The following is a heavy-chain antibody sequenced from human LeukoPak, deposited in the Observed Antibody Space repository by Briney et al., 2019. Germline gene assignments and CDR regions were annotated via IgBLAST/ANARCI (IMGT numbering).Heavy chain of an antibody. V-gene: IGHV1-69*13. CDR2: IIPIFGTA. CDR1: GGTFSSYA. CDR3: AREYCSRTSCYARYFDY. J-gene: IGHJ4*02. Sequence: SVKVSCKASGGTFSSYAISWVGQAPGQGRELMGGIIPIFGTANYAQKFQGRVTITADESTSTAYMELSSLRAEDTAVYYCAREYCSRTSCYARYFDYWGQGTLVTVSS. D-gene: IGHD2-2*01.